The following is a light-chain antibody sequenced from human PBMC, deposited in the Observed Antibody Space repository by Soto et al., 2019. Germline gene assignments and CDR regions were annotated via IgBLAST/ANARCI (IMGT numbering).Light chain of an antibody. J-gene: IGLJ2*01. CDR1: RSDVGGYDY. Sequence: QSALTQPRSVSGSPGQSVTISCTGTRSDVGGYDYVYWYQQYPGKAPKVMIYDVTKRPSGVPHRFSGSKSGNTASLTISGLKAEDEADYYCCSYAGTVVFGGGTKVTVL. CDR3: CSYAGTVV. CDR2: DVT. V-gene: IGLV2-11*01.